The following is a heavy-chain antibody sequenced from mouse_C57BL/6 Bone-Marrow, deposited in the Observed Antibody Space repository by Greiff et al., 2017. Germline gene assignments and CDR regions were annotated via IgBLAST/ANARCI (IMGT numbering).Heavy chain of an antibody. CDR3: ARKGYYGSSLDY. Sequence: VQLQQSGAELARPGASVKLSCKASGYTFTSYGISWVKQRTGQGLEWIGEIYPRSGNTYYNEKFKGKATLTADKSSSTPYMELRSLTSEDSAVYFCARKGYYGSSLDYWGQGTTLTVSS. V-gene: IGHV1-81*01. CDR2: IYPRSGNT. D-gene: IGHD1-1*01. CDR1: GYTFTSYG. J-gene: IGHJ2*01.